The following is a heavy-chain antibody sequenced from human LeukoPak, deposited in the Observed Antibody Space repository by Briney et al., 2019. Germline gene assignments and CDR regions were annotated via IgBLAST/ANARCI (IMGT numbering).Heavy chain of an antibody. V-gene: IGHV4-34*01. CDR1: GGSFSGYY. CDR3: ARGLSGYGGNGQYFDY. CDR2: INRSGST. J-gene: IGHJ4*02. Sequence: SETLSLTCAVYGGSFSGYYWSWIRQPPGKGLEWIGEINRSGSTNYNPSLKSRVTISVDTSKNQFSLKLSSVTAADTAVYYCARGLSGYGGNGQYFDYWGQGTLVTVSS. D-gene: IGHD4-17*01.